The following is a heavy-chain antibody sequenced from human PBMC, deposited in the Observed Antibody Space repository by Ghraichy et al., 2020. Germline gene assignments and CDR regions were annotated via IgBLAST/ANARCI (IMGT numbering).Heavy chain of an antibody. Sequence: SETLSLTCTVSGGSISSSIYYWGWIRQPPGKGLEWIGSMHHSGSTYYNPSLENRVTISVDTSKNQFSLKLRSVTAADTAVYYCAGSLVVIRYFGLWGRGTLVTVSS. CDR2: MHHSGST. CDR1: GGSISSSIYY. J-gene: IGHJ2*01. CDR3: AGSLVVIRYFGL. D-gene: IGHD2-15*01. V-gene: IGHV4-39*01.